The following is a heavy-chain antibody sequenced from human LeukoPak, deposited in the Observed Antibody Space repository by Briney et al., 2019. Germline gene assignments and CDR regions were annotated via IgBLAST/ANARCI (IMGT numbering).Heavy chain of an antibody. CDR1: GFTFSSYA. J-gene: IGHJ4*02. CDR3: AKEVAMVRGVKYFDY. V-gene: IGHV3-23*01. D-gene: IGHD3-10*01. CDR2: ISGSGGST. Sequence: AGSLRLSCAASGFTFSSYAMSWVRQAPGKGLEWVSAISGSGGSTYYADSVKGRFTISRDNSKNTLYLQMNSLRAEDTAVYYRAKEVAMVRGVKYFDYWGQGTLVTVSS.